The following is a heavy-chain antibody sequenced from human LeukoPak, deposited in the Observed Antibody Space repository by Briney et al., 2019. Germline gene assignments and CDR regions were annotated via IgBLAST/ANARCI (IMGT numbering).Heavy chain of an antibody. J-gene: IGHJ4*02. CDR3: ARLVYGSSWDYFDY. V-gene: IGHV4-59*08. Sequence: PSETLSLTCTVSGGSISSYYWSWIWQPPGKGLEWIGYIYYSGSTNYNPPLKSRVTISVDTSKNQFSLKLSSVTAADTAVYYCARLVYGSSWDYFDYWGQGTLVTVSS. D-gene: IGHD6-13*01. CDR1: GGSISSYY. CDR2: IYYSGST.